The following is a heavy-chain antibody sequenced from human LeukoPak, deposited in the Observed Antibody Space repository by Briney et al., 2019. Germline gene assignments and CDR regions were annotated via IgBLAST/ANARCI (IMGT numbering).Heavy chain of an antibody. J-gene: IGHJ5*02. CDR1: GGSISSYY. Sequence: SSETLSLTCTVSGGSISSYYWSWIRQPPGKGLEWIGYIYYSGSTNYNPSLKSRVTISVDTSKNQFSLKLSSVTAADTAVYYCARRGYCSGGSCYPTRFHWFDPWGQGTLVTVSS. CDR3: ARRGYCSGGSCYPTRFHWFDP. CDR2: IYYSGST. D-gene: IGHD2-15*01. V-gene: IGHV4-59*08.